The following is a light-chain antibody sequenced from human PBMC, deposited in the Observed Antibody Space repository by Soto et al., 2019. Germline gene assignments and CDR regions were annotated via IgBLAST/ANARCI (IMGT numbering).Light chain of an antibody. CDR1: QGISSA. CDR2: DVS. V-gene: IGKV1D-13*01. J-gene: IGKJ4*01. CDR3: QQFNNYPLT. Sequence: ITMSQSQSSLSASVGDRVTITRRASQGISSALAWYQQKPGKPPKPLIFDVSRLESGVPSRFSGSGSGTDFTLTISSLQPEDFATYYCQQFNNYPLTFGGGTKVDIK.